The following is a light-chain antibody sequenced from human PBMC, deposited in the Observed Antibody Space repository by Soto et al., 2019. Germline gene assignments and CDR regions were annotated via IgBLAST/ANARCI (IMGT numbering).Light chain of an antibody. CDR3: SSYTTSRTLV. CDR2: EVS. V-gene: IGLV2-14*01. CDR1: SSDVGGYNY. J-gene: IGLJ1*01. Sequence: QSVLAQPASVSGSPGQSITISCTGTSSDVGGYNYVSWYQQHPGKVPKLMIFEVSNRPSGVSNRFSGSKSGNTASLTISGLQAEDEADYYCSSYTTSRTLVFXPGTKVTV.